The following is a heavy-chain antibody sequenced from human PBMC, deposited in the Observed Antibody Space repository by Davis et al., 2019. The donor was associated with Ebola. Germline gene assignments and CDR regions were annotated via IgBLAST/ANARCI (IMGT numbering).Heavy chain of an antibody. Sequence: PGGSLRLSCAASRIAFGRYAMNWVRLAPGKGLEWVSFISSGGDSTIYADSVKGRFSIPRDNAKNSLYLQMDSLTVADTAVYYCVREATLTMRLVMGSTIGFDLWGQGTTVTVSS. J-gene: IGHJ3*01. CDR3: VREATLTMRLVMGSTIGFDL. V-gene: IGHV3-21*05. D-gene: IGHD2-2*01. CDR2: ISSGGDST. CDR1: RIAFGRYA.